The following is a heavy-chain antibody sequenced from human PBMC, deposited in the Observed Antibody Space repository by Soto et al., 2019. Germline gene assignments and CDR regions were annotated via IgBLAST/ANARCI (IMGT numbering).Heavy chain of an antibody. Sequence: EVQLLESGGGLVQPGGSLRLSCAASGFNFRNYAMTWVRQAPGKWLEWGSSISGSRGSTYYADSVKCRFTSCRDNSKNTLSLQMDSLRAEDTAVYFCVKDPNGDYVGAFAIWCQGTMVTVSS. V-gene: IGHV3-23*01. CDR1: GFNFRNYA. CDR2: ISGSRGST. D-gene: IGHD4-17*01. J-gene: IGHJ3*02. CDR3: VKDPNGDYVGAFAI.